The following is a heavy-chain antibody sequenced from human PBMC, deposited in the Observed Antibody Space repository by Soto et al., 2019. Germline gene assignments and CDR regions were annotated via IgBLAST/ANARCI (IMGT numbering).Heavy chain of an antibody. D-gene: IGHD3-10*01. CDR2: IIPILGIA. Sequence: GLEWMGRIIPILGIANYAQKFQGRVTITADKSTSTAYMELSSLRSEDTAVYYCARDLRVWFGASYYYYGMDVWGQGTTVTVSS. CDR3: ARDLRVWFGASYYYYGMDV. V-gene: IGHV1-69*04. J-gene: IGHJ6*02.